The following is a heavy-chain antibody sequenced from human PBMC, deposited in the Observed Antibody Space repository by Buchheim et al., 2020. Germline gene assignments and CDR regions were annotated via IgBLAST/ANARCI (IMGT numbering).Heavy chain of an antibody. CDR2: ISSSSSYI. Sequence: EVQLMESGGGLVKPGGSLRLSCAASGFTFSSYSMNWVRQAPGKGLEWVSSISSSSSYIYYADSVKGRFTISRDNAKNSLYLQMNSLRAEDTAVYYCARTPPYCGGDCSVSVWYFDLWGRGTL. CDR3: ARTPPYCGGDCSVSVWYFDL. V-gene: IGHV3-21*01. J-gene: IGHJ2*01. CDR1: GFTFSSYS. D-gene: IGHD2-21*02.